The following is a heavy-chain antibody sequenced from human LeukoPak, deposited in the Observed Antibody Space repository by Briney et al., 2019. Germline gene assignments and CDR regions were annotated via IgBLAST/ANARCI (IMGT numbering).Heavy chain of an antibody. J-gene: IGHJ3*02. Sequence: GGSLRLSCAASGFTFSDYSMNWVRQAPGKGLEWVSSISSRSSYIYYGDSVKGRFTVSRDNAKNSLFLQMNSLRAEDTAVYYCARQGDYGGNSDAFDIWGQGTMVTVSS. D-gene: IGHD4-23*01. CDR3: ARQGDYGGNSDAFDI. CDR1: GFTFSDYS. V-gene: IGHV3-21*01. CDR2: ISSRSSYI.